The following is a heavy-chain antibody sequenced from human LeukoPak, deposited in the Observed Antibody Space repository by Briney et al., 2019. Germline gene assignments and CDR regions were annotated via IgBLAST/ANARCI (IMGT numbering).Heavy chain of an antibody. D-gene: IGHD6-19*01. CDR3: ARDRIAVAVQYFDY. V-gene: IGHV3-7*01. CDR2: IKQDGSEK. CDR1: GFTFSNYW. J-gene: IGHJ4*02. Sequence: GGSLRLSCAASGFTFSNYWMSWVRQAPGKGLEWVANIKQDGSEKYYVDSVKGRFTISRDNAKNSLYLEMNTLRAEDRAVYYCARDRIAVAVQYFDYWGQGTLVTVSS.